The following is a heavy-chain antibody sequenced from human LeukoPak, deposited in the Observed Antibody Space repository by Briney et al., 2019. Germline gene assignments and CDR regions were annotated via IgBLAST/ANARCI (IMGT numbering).Heavy chain of an antibody. V-gene: IGHV1-46*01. CDR1: GYTFTSYY. CDR3: ARRGYGSGSYYNPDAFDI. Sequence: ASVKVSCKASGYTFTSYYMHWVRQAPGQGLEWMGIINPSGGSTSYAQKFQGGVTMTRDTSTSTVYMELSSLRSEDTAVYYCARRGYGSGSYYNPDAFDIWGQGTMVTVSS. CDR2: INPSGGST. D-gene: IGHD3-10*01. J-gene: IGHJ3*02.